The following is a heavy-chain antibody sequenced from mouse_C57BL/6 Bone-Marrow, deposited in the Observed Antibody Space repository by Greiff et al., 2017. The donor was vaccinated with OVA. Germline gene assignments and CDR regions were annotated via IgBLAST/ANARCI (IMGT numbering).Heavy chain of an antibody. Sequence: EVMLLESGGGLVKPGGSLKLSCAASGFTFSSYYMSWVRQTPEKRLEWVATISNGGSDTYYPDNVKGRFTIYRDNDKNNLYLQMSHLKSEDTAMYYCASEAPYYYGFDYWGQGNTLTVSS. CDR3: ASEAPYYYGFDY. CDR1: GFTFSSYY. CDR2: ISNGGSDT. D-gene: IGHD1-1*01. J-gene: IGHJ2*01. V-gene: IGHV5-4*03.